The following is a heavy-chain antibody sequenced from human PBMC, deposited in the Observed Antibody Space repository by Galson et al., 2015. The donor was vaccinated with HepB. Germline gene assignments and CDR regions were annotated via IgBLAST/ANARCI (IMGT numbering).Heavy chain of an antibody. V-gene: IGHV5-51*01. Sequence: QSGAEVKEPGESLKISCEGSGYSFNAYWIAWVRQMPGKGLEWMGIIYPGDSDTKYSPSFQGQVTMSADKSVSTAYLQWSRLRASDTGMYYCARHIRGGPTDYWGQGTLVIVSS. CDR1: GYSFNAYW. CDR2: IYPGDSDT. D-gene: IGHD3-10*01. CDR3: ARHIRGGPTDY. J-gene: IGHJ4*02.